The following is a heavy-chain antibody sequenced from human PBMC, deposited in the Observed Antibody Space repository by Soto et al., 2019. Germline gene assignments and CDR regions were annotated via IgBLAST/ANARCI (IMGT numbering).Heavy chain of an antibody. J-gene: IGHJ4*02. CDR1: GVTFSSYC. Sequence: GGSLRLSCAASGVTFSSYCVHWVRQAPGKGLEWVAVISYDGSNKYYADSVKGRFTISRDNSKNTLYLQMNSLRAEDTAVYYCAKDVDTRSMDYWGQGTLVTVSS. V-gene: IGHV3-30*18. CDR2: ISYDGSNK. CDR3: AKDVDTRSMDY. D-gene: IGHD1-26*01.